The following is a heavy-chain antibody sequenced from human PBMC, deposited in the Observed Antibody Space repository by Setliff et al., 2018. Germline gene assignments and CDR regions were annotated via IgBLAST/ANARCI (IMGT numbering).Heavy chain of an antibody. D-gene: IGHD2-2*01. CDR3: ARDRKEIVVKPPAASLDY. V-gene: IGHV1-18*01. J-gene: IGHJ4*02. CDR2: MSPVYGIA. CDR1: GYAFITFG. Sequence: ASVKVSCKTSGYAFITFGMSWVRQAPGQGLEWMGWMSPVYGIANYAQKFQGRVTMTTDTSTTTAYMEVRSLRSDDTAVYYCARDRKEIVVKPPAASLDYWGQGTQVTVSS.